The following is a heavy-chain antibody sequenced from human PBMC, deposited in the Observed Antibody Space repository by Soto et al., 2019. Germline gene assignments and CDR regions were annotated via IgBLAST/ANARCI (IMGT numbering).Heavy chain of an antibody. Sequence: GGSLRLSCAASGFTFSNAWMSWVRQAPGKGLEWVGRIKSKTDGGTTDYAAPVKGRFTISRDDSKNTLYLQMNSLKTEDTAVYYCTTGGRYYGSGSHYYYYYYMDVWGKGTTVTVSS. D-gene: IGHD3-10*01. CDR2: IKSKTDGGTT. CDR3: TTGGRYYGSGSHYYYYYYMDV. J-gene: IGHJ6*03. V-gene: IGHV3-15*01. CDR1: GFTFSNAW.